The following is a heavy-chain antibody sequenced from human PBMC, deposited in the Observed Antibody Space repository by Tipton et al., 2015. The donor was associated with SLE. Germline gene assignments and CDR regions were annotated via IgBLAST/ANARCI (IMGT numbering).Heavy chain of an antibody. CDR2: IWYDGSNK. CDR1: GFTFSSYG. D-gene: IGHD6-6*01. J-gene: IGHJ4*02. CDR3: AKFPEWQYSSSRGYFDY. V-gene: IGHV3-33*06. Sequence: SLRLSCAASGFTFSSYGMHWVRQAPGKGLEWVAVIWYDGSNKYYADSVKGRFTISRDNSKNTLYLQMNSLRAEDTAVYYCAKFPEWQYSSSRGYFDYWGQGTLVTVSS.